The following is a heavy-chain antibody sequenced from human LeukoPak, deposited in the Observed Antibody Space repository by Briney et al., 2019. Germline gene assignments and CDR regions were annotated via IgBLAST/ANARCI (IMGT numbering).Heavy chain of an antibody. CDR1: GFTFSSYC. J-gene: IGHJ4*02. V-gene: IGHV3-30*02. CDR2: IRYDGSNK. D-gene: IGHD3-3*01. CDR3: AKGVWSVDY. Sequence: GGSLRLSCAASGFTFSSYCMHWVRQAPGKGLEWVAFIRYDGSNKYYADSVKGRFTISRDNSKNTLYLLMNSLRAEDTAVYYCAKGVWSVDYWGQGTLVTVSS.